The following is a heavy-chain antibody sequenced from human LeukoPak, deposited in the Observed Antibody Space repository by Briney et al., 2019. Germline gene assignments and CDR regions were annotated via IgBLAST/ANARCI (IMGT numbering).Heavy chain of an antibody. Sequence: SETLSLTCTVSGGSISSYYWSWIRQPPGKGLEWIGYIYYSGSTNYNPSLKSRVTISVDTSKNQFSLKLSSVTAADTAVYYCARDKGEYYDSSGYLDYWGQGTLVTVSS. CDR3: ARDKGEYYDSSGYLDY. CDR2: IYYSGST. J-gene: IGHJ4*02. V-gene: IGHV4-59*08. CDR1: GGSISSYY. D-gene: IGHD3-22*01.